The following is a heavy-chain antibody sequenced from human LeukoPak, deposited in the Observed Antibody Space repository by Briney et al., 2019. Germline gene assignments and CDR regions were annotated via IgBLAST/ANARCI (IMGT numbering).Heavy chain of an antibody. Sequence: PGRSLRLSCVASGFSFSSYTMHWVRQAPGKGLEWVAVTSYAVGNNYYADSVKGRFTISRDNSKNTLYLQMNNLRDEDTGSYYCARDSWALYYWGQGTLVTVSS. D-gene: IGHD1-26*01. CDR2: TSYAVGNN. CDR3: ARDSWALYY. V-gene: IGHV3-30*04. J-gene: IGHJ4*02. CDR1: GFSFSSYT.